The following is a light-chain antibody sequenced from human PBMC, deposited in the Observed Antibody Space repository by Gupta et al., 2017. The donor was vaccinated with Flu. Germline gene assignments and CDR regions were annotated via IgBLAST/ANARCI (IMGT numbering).Light chain of an antibody. CDR2: DGS. CDR1: QSLLHSDGRTY. CDR3: MQGIQLPLT. V-gene: IGKV2D-29*01. J-gene: IGKJ5*01. Sequence: DIVMTEAPLSLSVTPGQPASISCKSSQSLLHSDGRTYLDWYLQRPGQPPQLLIYDGSNRFSGVPDRFSGSGSGTDFTLKISRVEAEDVGVYYCMQGIQLPLTFGQGTRLEI.